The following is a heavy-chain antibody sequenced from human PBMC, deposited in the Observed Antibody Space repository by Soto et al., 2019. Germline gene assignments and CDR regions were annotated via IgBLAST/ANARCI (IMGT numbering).Heavy chain of an antibody. V-gene: IGHV4-59*01. D-gene: IGHD3-9*01. CDR3: ARGWGGPYYFDT. CDR2: IYHSGST. Sequence: SETLSLTCTVSGGSLSSFYWVWIRQPPGKDLEWIGQIYHSGSTIYNPSLESRVTILVDSSKNQMSLDLTSVTAADTAVYYCARGWGGPYYFDTWGQGALVTVSS. J-gene: IGHJ5*02. CDR1: GGSLSSFY.